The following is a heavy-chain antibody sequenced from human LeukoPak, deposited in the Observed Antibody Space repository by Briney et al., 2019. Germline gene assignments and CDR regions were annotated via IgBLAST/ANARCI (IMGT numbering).Heavy chain of an antibody. D-gene: IGHD3-3*01. CDR3: ARDYPRRFFADHTSDY. CDR2: ISAYNGNT. J-gene: IGHJ4*02. CDR1: GYTFTSCG. Sequence: ASVKVSCKASGYTFTSCGISWVRQAPGQGLEWMGWISAYNGNTNYAQKLQGRVTMTTDTSTSTAYMELRSLRSDDTAVYYCARDYPRRFFADHTSDYWGQGTLVTVSS. V-gene: IGHV1-18*01.